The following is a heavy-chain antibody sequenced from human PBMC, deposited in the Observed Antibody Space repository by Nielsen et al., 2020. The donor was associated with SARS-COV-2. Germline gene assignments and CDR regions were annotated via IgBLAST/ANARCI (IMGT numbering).Heavy chain of an antibody. CDR1: GFTFTTYA. CDR2: ICGSGNKT. CDR3: ARIPVATYWYFDL. V-gene: IGHV3-23*01. J-gene: IGHJ2*01. D-gene: IGHD5-12*01. Sequence: GGSLRLSCAGSGFTFTTYAMPCVRQAPGKGLECVSPICGSGNKTRYADSVKGRFTMSRDNSKNTLYVQMSSLRAEDTALYYCARIPVATYWYFDLWGRDTLVTVSS.